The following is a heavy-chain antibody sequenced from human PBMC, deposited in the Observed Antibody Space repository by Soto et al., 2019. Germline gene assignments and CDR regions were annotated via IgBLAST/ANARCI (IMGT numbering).Heavy chain of an antibody. CDR1: GFAISRGYY. Sequence: SETLSLTCSVSGFAISRGYYWSWVRQPPGKGLEWIGSIYPSVSSYHNPSLATRLRLSIDTSKNQFTLNLASVTAADTALYFCAREKVGTTFFDNWGQGIQVTVSS. CDR3: AREKVGTTFFDN. J-gene: IGHJ4*02. V-gene: IGHV4-38-2*02. D-gene: IGHD1-1*01. CDR2: IYPSVSS.